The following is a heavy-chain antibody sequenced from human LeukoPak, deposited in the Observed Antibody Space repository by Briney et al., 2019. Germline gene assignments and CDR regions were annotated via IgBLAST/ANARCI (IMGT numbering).Heavy chain of an antibody. CDR1: GLTFSGYE. CDR3: EREAVGDHWGYDDFDI. J-gene: IGHJ3*02. CDR2: ISSIGSTI. V-gene: IGHV3-48*03. Sequence: PPGGSRRFSGAVLGLTFSGYEMNWVRKCPGKGLNGVAYISSIGSTIYYADSVKGRFTISRDSAKNSPYLQMNSLRARDTACNYCEREAVGDHWGYDDFDIWGQGTMVTVSS. D-gene: IGHD3-10*01.